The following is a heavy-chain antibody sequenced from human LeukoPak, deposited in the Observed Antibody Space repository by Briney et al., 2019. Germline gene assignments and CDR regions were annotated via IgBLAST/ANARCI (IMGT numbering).Heavy chain of an antibody. D-gene: IGHD2-15*01. V-gene: IGHV4-31*03. CDR1: GGSISSGGYY. J-gene: IGHJ4*02. CDR2: IYYSGST. Sequence: SETLSLTCTVSGGSISSGGYYWSWIRQHPGKGLEWIGYIYYSGSTYYNPSLKSRVTISVDTSKNQFSLKLSSVTAADTAVYYCARAVGVMVAAPIDYWGQGTLVTVSS. CDR3: ARAVGVMVAAPIDY.